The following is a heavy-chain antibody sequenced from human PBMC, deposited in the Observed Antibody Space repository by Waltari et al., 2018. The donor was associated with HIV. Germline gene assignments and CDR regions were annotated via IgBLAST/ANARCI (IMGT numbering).Heavy chain of an antibody. Sequence: QLQLQESGPGLVKPSETLSLTCTVSGDSISTNNYYWGWIRQPPGKGLEWIGSISYSGRAYYNPSLKSRGTTAVDASKSLFCLKLSSVTAADTAVYYCAREAVVMGYASGTNWFDPWGQGTLVTVSS. D-gene: IGHD2-8*01. CDR3: AREAVVMGYASGTNWFDP. V-gene: IGHV4-39*07. J-gene: IGHJ5*02. CDR2: ISYSGRA. CDR1: GDSISTNNYY.